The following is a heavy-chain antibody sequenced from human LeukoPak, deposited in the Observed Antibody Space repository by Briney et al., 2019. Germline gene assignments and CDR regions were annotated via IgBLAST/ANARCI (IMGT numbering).Heavy chain of an antibody. Sequence: ASVKVSCKVSGYTLTELSMHWVRQAPGKGLEWMGGFDPEDGETIYAQKFQGRVTMTEDTSTDTAYMELSSLRSEDTAVYYCATLGVAAAGRHFDYWGQGTLVTVSS. CDR3: ATLGVAAAGRHFDY. CDR1: GYTLTELS. V-gene: IGHV1-24*01. J-gene: IGHJ4*02. CDR2: FDPEDGET. D-gene: IGHD6-13*01.